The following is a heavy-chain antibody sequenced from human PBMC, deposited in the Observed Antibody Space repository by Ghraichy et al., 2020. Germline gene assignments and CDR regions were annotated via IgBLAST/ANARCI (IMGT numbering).Heavy chain of an antibody. CDR1: GFTFSTYS. CDR3: ARNSRGADAFDI. CDR2: ISSGSTYI. V-gene: IGHV3-21*01. J-gene: IGHJ3*02. Sequence: GGSLRLSCAASGFTFSTYSINWVRQAPGKGLEWVSSISSGSTYIYYADSVKGRFTISRDNAKNSLYLQMNSLRAEDTAVYYCARNSRGADAFDIWGQGTMVTVSS.